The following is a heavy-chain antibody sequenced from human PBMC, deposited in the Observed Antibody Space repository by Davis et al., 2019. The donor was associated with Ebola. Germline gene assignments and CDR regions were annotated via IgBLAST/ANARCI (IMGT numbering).Heavy chain of an antibody. Sequence: SETLSLTCTVSGGSISSYYWSWIRQPPGKGLEWIGYISYSGSTNYNPSLKSRVTISVDTSKNQLSLKLSSVTAADTAVYYCARTRSVTFDAFDIWGQGTMVTVSS. V-gene: IGHV4-59*01. CDR1: GGSISSYY. CDR2: ISYSGST. D-gene: IGHD4-17*01. J-gene: IGHJ3*02. CDR3: ARTRSVTFDAFDI.